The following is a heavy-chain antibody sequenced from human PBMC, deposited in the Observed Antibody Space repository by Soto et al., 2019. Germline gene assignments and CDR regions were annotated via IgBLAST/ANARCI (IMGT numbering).Heavy chain of an antibody. D-gene: IGHD3-9*01. CDR2: ISSSSTYI. CDR3: ARETTYDLLTASYGNWFNP. V-gene: IGHV3-21*06. Sequence: EVQLVESGGGLVKPGGSLRLSCAASGFTFSSYNMNWVRQAPGKGLEWVSSISSSSTYIYYADSVQGRFTISRDNAKNSLYLQMNSLRAEDTAVYYCARETTYDLLTASYGNWFNPWGQGTLVTVSS. J-gene: IGHJ5*02. CDR1: GFTFSSYN.